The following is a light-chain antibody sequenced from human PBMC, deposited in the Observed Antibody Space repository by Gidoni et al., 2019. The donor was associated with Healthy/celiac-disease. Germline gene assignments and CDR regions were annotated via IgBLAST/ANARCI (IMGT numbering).Light chain of an antibody. J-gene: IGLJ1*01. CDR3: QSYDSSLSGSYV. CDR1: TSNIGAGYD. V-gene: IGLV1-40*01. Sequence: QSVLTQPPSVSGAPGQRVTISCTWSTSNIGAGYDVHWYQQLPGTAPKLLIYGNSNRPSGVSDRFSGSKSGTSASLAITGLQAEDEADYYCQSYDSSLSGSYVFGTGTKVTVL. CDR2: GNS.